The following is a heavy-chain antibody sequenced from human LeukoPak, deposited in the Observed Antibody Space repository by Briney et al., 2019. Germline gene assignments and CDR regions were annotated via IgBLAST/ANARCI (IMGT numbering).Heavy chain of an antibody. CDR1: GFSFSSYE. CDR3: ARDEYSGLYYYMDV. V-gene: IGHV3-48*03. D-gene: IGHD5-12*01. Sequence: GGSLRLSCAASGFSFSSYEMNWVRQAPGKGLAWVSYIGSTTNSIYYADSVKGRFTISRDNAKKSLHLQMNSLRAEDTAVYYCARDEYSGLYYYMDVWGKGTTVTVSS. J-gene: IGHJ6*03. CDR2: IGSTTNSI.